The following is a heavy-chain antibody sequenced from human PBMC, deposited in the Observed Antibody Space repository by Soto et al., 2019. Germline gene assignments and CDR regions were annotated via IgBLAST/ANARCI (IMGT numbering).Heavy chain of an antibody. CDR1: GASISSSSYY. CDR2: IYYSGNT. J-gene: IGHJ4*02. V-gene: IGHV4-39*01. D-gene: IGHD2-2*02. CDR3: SRGKNTRLFDY. Sequence: PSETLSLTCIVSGASISSSSYYWGWIRQPPGRGLEWIGTIYYSGNTYYNPSLESRLTISADTSKNQFSLRLSSVTAADTAVYYLSRGKNTRLFDYWGQGTLVTVSS.